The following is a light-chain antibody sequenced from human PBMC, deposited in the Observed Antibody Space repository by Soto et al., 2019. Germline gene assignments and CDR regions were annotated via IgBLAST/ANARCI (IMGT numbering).Light chain of an antibody. Sequence: MAQSPSTLSVSPGERFTLACGTCHSCNSHVAWYEQKPGQAPRLRIYGASTRATGIPDRFSGSGSGTEFTLTISSLQSEDFAVDYCQQYIRWPRTFGEGTKVDNK. J-gene: IGKJ1*01. V-gene: IGKV3D-15*01. CDR1: HSCNSH. CDR3: QQYIRWPRT. CDR2: GAS.